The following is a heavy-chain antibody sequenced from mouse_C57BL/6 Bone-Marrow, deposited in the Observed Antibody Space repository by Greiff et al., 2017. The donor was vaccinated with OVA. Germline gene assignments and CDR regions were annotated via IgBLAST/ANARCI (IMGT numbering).Heavy chain of an antibody. CDR3: ARCYFGRSGYFDV. V-gene: IGHV1-55*01. J-gene: IGHJ1*03. Sequence: VQLQQPGAELVKPGASVKMSCKASGYTFPSYWITWVKQRPGQGLEWIGEIYHGRGSTNYNEKFQSKATLTVDTSSSTAYMQLISLTSEDSAVYYCARCYFGRSGYFDVWGTGTPVTVSS. CDR2: IYHGRGST. CDR1: GYTFPSYW. D-gene: IGHD1-1*01.